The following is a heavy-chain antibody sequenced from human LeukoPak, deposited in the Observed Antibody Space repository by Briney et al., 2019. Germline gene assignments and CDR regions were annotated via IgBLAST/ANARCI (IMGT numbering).Heavy chain of an antibody. V-gene: IGHV3-30*18. CDR2: LSYDGSNE. J-gene: IGHJ6*02. CDR1: GFSFSTYG. Sequence: GGSLRLSRAASGFSFSTYGMHWVRQAPGKGLEWVAVLSYDGSNEYYTDSVKGRFTISRDNSKNTLYLQMNSLRAEDTAVYYCAKAESLYYYYGMDVWGQGTTVTVSS. CDR3: AKAESLYYYYGMDV.